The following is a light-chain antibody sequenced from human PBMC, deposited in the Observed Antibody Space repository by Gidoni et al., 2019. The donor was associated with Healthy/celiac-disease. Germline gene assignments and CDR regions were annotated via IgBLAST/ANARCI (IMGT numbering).Light chain of an antibody. CDR2: DAS. V-gene: IGKV3-11*01. Sequence: EIVLTQTPATLSLSPGERATLSCRASQSVSSYLAWYQQKPGQAPRLLIYDASNRATGIPARFSGSGSGTDFTLTISSLGPEAFAVYYCQQRSNWPPLTFXGXTKVEIK. CDR1: QSVSSY. CDR3: QQRSNWPPLT. J-gene: IGKJ4*01.